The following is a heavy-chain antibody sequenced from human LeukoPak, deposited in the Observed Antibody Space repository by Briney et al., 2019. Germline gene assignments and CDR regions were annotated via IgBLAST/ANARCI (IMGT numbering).Heavy chain of an antibody. CDR1: GFTFSSYE. D-gene: IGHD6-19*01. CDR2: MTSSGGTI. V-gene: IGHV3-48*03. Sequence: GGSLTLSCAGPGFTFSSYEMNWVRQAPGKGLEWVSYMTSSGGTIYYADSVRGRFTISRDNAKNSLYLQMNSLRADDTAVYYCAIFVYSDGCPDCWGQGALVTVSS. J-gene: IGHJ4*02. CDR3: AIFVYSDGCPDC.